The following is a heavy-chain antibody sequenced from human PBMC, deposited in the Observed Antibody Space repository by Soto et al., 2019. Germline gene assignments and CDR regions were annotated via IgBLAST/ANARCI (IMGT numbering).Heavy chain of an antibody. J-gene: IGHJ6*03. Sequence: ASVKVSCKASGYTFTSYYMHWVRQAPGQGLEWMGIINPSGGSTSYAQKLQGRVTMTRDTSTRTVYMELSSLRSEDTAVYYCARGHLAVVPVASWFYYMDVWGKGTTVTVSS. CDR3: ARGHLAVVPVASWFYYMDV. CDR1: GYTFTSYY. CDR2: INPSGGST. V-gene: IGHV1-46*04. D-gene: IGHD2-2*01.